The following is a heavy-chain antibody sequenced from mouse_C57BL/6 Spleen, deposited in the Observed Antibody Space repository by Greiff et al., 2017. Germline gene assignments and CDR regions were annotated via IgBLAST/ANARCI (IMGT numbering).Heavy chain of an antibody. J-gene: IGHJ4*01. CDR2: IDPSDSYT. V-gene: IGHV1-69*01. CDR3: ARYNYSNYLLAMDY. CDR1: GYTFTSYW. D-gene: IGHD2-5*01. Sequence: QVQLQQPGAELVMPGASVKLSCKASGYTFTSYWMHWVKQRPGQGLEWIGEIDPSDSYTNYNQKFKGKSTLTVDKSSSTAYMQLSSLTSEDSAVYYCARYNYSNYLLAMDYWGQGTSVTVSS.